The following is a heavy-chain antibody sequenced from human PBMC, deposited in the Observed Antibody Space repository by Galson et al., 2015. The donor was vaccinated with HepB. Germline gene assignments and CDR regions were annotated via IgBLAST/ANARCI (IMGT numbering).Heavy chain of an antibody. CDR3: ARVWGIAVADAWWFDP. Sequence: SLRLSCAASGFTFSSYNMNWVRQAPGKGLEWVSSISSSSTYRYYADSVKGRFTISRDNAKNSLYLQMNSLTVEDTAVYYCARVWGIAVADAWWFDPWGQGTLVTVSS. V-gene: IGHV3-21*01. D-gene: IGHD6-19*01. CDR1: GFTFSSYN. J-gene: IGHJ5*02. CDR2: ISSSSTYR.